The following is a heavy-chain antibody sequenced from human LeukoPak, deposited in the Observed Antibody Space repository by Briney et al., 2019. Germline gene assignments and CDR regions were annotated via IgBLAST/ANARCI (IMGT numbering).Heavy chain of an antibody. CDR1: GFTVTSNH. V-gene: IGHV3-21*06. CDR3: ARGRSITLLRGVAMSDGFDI. CDR2: TDTSGRYV. J-gene: IGHJ3*02. Sequence: PGGSLRLSCAASGFTVTSNHMNWVRQAPGKGLEWVSFTDTSGRYVYYGDSVKGRFTISRDNAKNLLFLQMNGLRAEDTALYYCARGRSITLLRGVAMSDGFDIWGQGAMVAVSS. D-gene: IGHD3-10*01.